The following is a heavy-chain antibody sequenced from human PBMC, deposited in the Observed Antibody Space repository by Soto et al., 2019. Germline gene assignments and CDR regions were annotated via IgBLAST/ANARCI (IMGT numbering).Heavy chain of an antibody. CDR1: GYTFTTSG. CDR3: TRAGPSDWNYVSTSS. J-gene: IGHJ4*02. CDR2: ISAKSGNT. D-gene: IGHD1-7*01. V-gene: IGHV1-18*04. Sequence: QLVQSGAEVKKPGASVKVSCKASGYTFTTSGFNWVRQAPGQGLEWMGWISAKSGNTNYAQKLQGRVTMTTDTSTSTDYMELKSLTSDDTAIYYCTRAGPSDWNYVSTSSWGQGTLVTVSS.